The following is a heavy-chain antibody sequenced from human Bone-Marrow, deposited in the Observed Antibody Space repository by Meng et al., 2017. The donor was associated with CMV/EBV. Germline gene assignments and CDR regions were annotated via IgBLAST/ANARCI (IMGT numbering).Heavy chain of an antibody. CDR2: IKQDGSEK. D-gene: IGHD3-3*01. Sequence: GESLKISCAASGFTFSSYWMSWVRQAPGKGLEWVANIKQDGSEKYYVDSVKGRFTISRDNAKNSLYLQMNSLRAEDTAVYYCARDRDFWSAYYGMDVWGQETTVTVSS. CDR3: ARDRDFWSAYYGMDV. V-gene: IGHV3-7*01. J-gene: IGHJ6*02. CDR1: GFTFSSYW.